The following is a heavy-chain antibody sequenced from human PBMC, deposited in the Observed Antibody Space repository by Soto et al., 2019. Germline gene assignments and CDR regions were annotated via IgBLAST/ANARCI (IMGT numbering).Heavy chain of an antibody. CDR2: IVGGSDDT. Sequence: QMQLVQSGPEVKKPGTSMKVSCKASGFTFTSYPMQWVRQARGERLEWIGWIVGGSDDTDYAQKFQERVTITRDMSTGTAYMELSSLRSEDTAVYYGAALGEDDYGDFGSFDVWGQGTMVTVSS. V-gene: IGHV1-58*02. J-gene: IGHJ3*01. CDR3: AALGEDDYGDFGSFDV. D-gene: IGHD4-17*01. CDR1: GFTFTSYP.